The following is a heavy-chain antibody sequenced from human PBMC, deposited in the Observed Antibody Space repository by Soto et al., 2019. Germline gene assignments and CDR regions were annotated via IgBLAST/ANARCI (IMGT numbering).Heavy chain of an antibody. J-gene: IGHJ4*02. Sequence: ASVKVSCKVSGYTLTELSMHWVRQAPGKGLEWMGGFDPEDGEAIYAQKFQGRVTMTEDTSTDTAYMELSSLRSEDTAVYYCATAGVKTYDFYYFDYWGQGTLVTVSS. V-gene: IGHV1-24*01. D-gene: IGHD3-3*01. CDR3: ATAGVKTYDFYYFDY. CDR2: FDPEDGEA. CDR1: GYTLTELS.